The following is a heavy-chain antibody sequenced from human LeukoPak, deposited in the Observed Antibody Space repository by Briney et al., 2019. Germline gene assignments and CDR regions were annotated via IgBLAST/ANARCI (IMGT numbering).Heavy chain of an antibody. V-gene: IGHV3-23*01. CDR3: AKAGGTMIVVVDGMDV. CDR2: ISGSGGST. D-gene: IGHD3-22*01. CDR1: GFTLSTNA. J-gene: IGHJ6*02. Sequence: GGSLRLSCLTSGFTLSTNAMSWVRQAPGKGLEWVSAISGSGGSTYYADSVKGRFTISRDNSKNTLYLQMNSLRAEDTAVYYCAKAGGTMIVVVDGMDVWGQGTTVTVSS.